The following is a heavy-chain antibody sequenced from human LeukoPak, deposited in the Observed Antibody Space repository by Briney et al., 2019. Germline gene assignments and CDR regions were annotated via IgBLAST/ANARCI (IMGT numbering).Heavy chain of an antibody. J-gene: IGHJ4*02. Sequence: GGSLRLSCAASGFTFSDYAMHWVRQAPGKGLEWVAVISYDGSNKYYADSVKGRFTISRDNSKNTLYLQMNSLRAEDTAVYYCARDSEFSGSYYFDYWGQGTLVTVSS. CDR1: GFTFSDYA. CDR2: ISYDGSNK. V-gene: IGHV3-30-3*01. D-gene: IGHD1-26*01. CDR3: ARDSEFSGSYYFDY.